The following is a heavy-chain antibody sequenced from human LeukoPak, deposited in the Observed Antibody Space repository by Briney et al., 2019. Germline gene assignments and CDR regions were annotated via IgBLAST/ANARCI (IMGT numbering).Heavy chain of an antibody. Sequence: SETLSLTCTVSGGSIRSSYYYWGWIRQPPGKGLEWIGSIYDSGSTYYNPSLKSRVTISVDTSKNQFSLKLSSVTAADTAVYYCATLRPQEDYWGQGTLVTVSS. CDR3: ATLRPQEDY. J-gene: IGHJ4*02. V-gene: IGHV4-39*07. CDR2: IYDSGST. CDR1: GGSIRSSYYY.